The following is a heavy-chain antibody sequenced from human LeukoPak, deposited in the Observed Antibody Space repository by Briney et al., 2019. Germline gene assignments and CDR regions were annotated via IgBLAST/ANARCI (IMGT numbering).Heavy chain of an antibody. Sequence: GGSLRLSCEDSGFTFRSYEMNWVRQAPGKGLEWIAYLSSSGSAFSYADSVKGRFTIARDNSKNTLYLQMNSLRAEDTAVYYCAKDPSFQLVVDYWGQGTLVTVSS. V-gene: IGHV3-48*03. J-gene: IGHJ4*02. CDR1: GFTFRSYE. CDR3: AKDPSFQLVVDY. CDR2: LSSSGSAF. D-gene: IGHD6-6*01.